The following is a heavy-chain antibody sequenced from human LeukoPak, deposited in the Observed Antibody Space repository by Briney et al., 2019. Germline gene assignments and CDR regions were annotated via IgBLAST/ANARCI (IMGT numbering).Heavy chain of an antibody. CDR3: ARDGGYTSSWYAH. CDR2: INPNSGGT. D-gene: IGHD6-13*01. J-gene: IGHJ5*02. V-gene: IGHV1-2*02. Sequence: WASVKVSYKASGYTFTGYYMHWVRQAPGQGLEWMGWINPNSGGTNYAQKFQGRVTTTTDTSTSTAYMELRSLRSDDTAVYYCARDGGYTSSWYAHWGQGTLVTVSS. CDR1: GYTFTGYY.